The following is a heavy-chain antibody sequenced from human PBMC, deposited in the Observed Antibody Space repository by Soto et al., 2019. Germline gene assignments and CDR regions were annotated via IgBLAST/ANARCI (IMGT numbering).Heavy chain of an antibody. CDR2: IYYNGTT. D-gene: IGHD6-13*01. J-gene: IGHJ4*02. CDR1: GVSISSAAYH. CDR3: ARYGFSRSWSQFEY. Sequence: NPSETLSLTCTVSGVSISSAAYHWSWIRQHPGKGLQWIGFIYYNGTTSYKPSLQSRISISLDTSKSQFSLRLPSVTAADTAAYYCARYGFSRSWSQFEYWGQGTLLT. V-gene: IGHV4-31*03.